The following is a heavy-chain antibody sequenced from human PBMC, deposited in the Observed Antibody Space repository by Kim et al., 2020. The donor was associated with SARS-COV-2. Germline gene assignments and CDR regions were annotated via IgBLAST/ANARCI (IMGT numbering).Heavy chain of an antibody. Sequence: GGSLRLSCATSGFTFSTNAMNWVRQAPGKGLEWVAGIGGDTKTYYADSVNGRFTISRDFSKNTLFLQMSSLRVDDTALYYFAKERWCFAGNDHWGHGTLV. J-gene: IGHJ4*01. V-gene: IGHV3-23*01. D-gene: IGHD2-8*01. CDR3: AKERWCFAGNDH. CDR2: IGGDTKT. CDR1: GFTFSTNA.